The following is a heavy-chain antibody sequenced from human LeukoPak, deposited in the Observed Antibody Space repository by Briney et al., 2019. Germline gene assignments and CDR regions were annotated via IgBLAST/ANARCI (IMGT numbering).Heavy chain of an antibody. V-gene: IGHV4-34*01. CDR2: INHSGST. CDR1: GGSFSGYY. CDR3: AREMGWDAFDI. J-gene: IGHJ3*02. Sequence: SETLSLTCAVYGGSFSGYYWSWIRQPPGKGLEWIGEINHSGSTNYNPSLKSRVTISVDTSKNQFSLKLSSVTAADTAVYYCAREMGWDAFDIWGQGTMVTVSS. D-gene: IGHD5-24*01.